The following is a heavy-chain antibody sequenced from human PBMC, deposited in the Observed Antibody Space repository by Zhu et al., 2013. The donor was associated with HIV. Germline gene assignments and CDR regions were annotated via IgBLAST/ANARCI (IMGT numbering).Heavy chain of an antibody. CDR2: INPNSGAT. Sequence: VKVSCKASGYTFIRYGITWVRQAPGQGLEWMGWINPNSGATNYAQNFQGRVTMTRDTSITTAYMHLSRLTSDDTAVYFCARGPAFDYWGQGSLVTVSS. J-gene: IGHJ4*02. V-gene: IGHV1-2*02. CDR1: GYTFIRYG. CDR3: ARGPAFDY.